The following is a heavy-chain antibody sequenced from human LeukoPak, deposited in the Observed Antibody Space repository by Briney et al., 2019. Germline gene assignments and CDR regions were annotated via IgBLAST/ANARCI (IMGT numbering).Heavy chain of an antibody. D-gene: IGHD2-2*01. Sequence: GGSLRLSCAASGFTFSSYWMHWVRQAPGKGLEWVSSISSSSSYIYYADSVKGRFTISRDNAKNSLYLQMNSLRAEDTAVYYCTSARDQLFDYWGQGTLVTVSS. V-gene: IGHV3-21*01. J-gene: IGHJ4*02. CDR2: ISSSSSYI. CDR1: GFTFSSYW. CDR3: TSARDQLFDY.